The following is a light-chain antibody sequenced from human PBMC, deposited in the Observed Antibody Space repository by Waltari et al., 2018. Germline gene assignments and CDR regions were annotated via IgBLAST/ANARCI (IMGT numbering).Light chain of an antibody. CDR2: WAS. J-gene: IGKJ1*01. Sequence: DIVMTQSPDSLAVSLGERATINCKSSQSLLYKSNNKNYLACYQQKPGQPPKLLIYWASALEAGVSNRFRCSESATHSTITISSLQTEDVAVYYFQKSYSTPWTFSQGTKVEVK. V-gene: IGKV4-1*01. CDR3: QKSYSTPWT. CDR1: QSLLYKSNNKNY.